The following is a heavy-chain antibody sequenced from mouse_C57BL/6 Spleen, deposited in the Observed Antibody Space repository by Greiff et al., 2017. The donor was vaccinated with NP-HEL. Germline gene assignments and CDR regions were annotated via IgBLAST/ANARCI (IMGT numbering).Heavy chain of an antibody. CDR3: AREGDYYGSSSFAY. Sequence: QVHVKQSGAELVKPGASVKISCKASGYAFSSYWMNWVKQRPGKGLEWIGQIYPGDGDTNYNGKFKGKATLTADKSSSTAYMQLSSLTSEDSAVYFCAREGDYYGSSSFAYWGQGTLVTVSA. D-gene: IGHD1-1*01. J-gene: IGHJ3*01. CDR2: IYPGDGDT. CDR1: GYAFSSYW. V-gene: IGHV1-80*01.